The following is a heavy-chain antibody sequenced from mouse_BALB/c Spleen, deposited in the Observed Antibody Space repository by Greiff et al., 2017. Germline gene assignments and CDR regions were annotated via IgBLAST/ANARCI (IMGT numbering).Heavy chain of an antibody. CDR1: GYTFTSYW. J-gene: IGHJ3*01. CDR2: INPSTGYT. CDR3: ARGGDFSY. V-gene: IGHV1-7*01. Sequence: QVQLKESGAELAKPGASVKMSCKASGYTFTSYWMHWVKQRPGQGLEWIGYINPSTGYTEYNQKFKDKATLTADKSSSTAYMQLSSLTSEGSAVYYCARGGDFSYWGQGTLVTVSA.